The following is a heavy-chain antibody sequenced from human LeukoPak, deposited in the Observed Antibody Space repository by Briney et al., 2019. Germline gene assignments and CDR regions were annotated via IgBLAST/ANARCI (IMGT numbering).Heavy chain of an antibody. CDR2: ISYDGSNK. D-gene: IGHD4-17*01. J-gene: IGHJ4*02. CDR3: AREGIDYGDKYYFDY. CDR1: GFTFSSYA. Sequence: PGRSLRLSCAASGFTFSSYAMHWVRQAPGKELEWVAIISYDGSNKYYADSVKGRFTISRDNSKNTLYLQMNSLRAEDTALYYCAREGIDYGDKYYFDYWGQGTLVTVSS. V-gene: IGHV3-30-3*01.